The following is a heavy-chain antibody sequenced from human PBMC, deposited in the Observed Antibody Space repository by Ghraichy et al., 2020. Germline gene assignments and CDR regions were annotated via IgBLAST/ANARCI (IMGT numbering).Heavy chain of an antibody. CDR3: ATTADYLYFDY. D-gene: IGHD4-11*01. Sequence: GGSLRLSCAASGFTFSSYSMNWVRQAPGKGLEWVSSISSRSDYIYYADSLKGRFTVSRDNADNSLFLQMNSLRAEDTAVCYCATTADYLYFDYWGQGTLVTVSS. CDR2: ISSRSDYI. V-gene: IGHV3-21*01. J-gene: IGHJ4*02. CDR1: GFTFSSYS.